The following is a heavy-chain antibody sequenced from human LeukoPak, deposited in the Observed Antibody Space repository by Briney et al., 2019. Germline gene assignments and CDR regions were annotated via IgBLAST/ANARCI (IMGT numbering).Heavy chain of an antibody. CDR1: GYTFTSYG. CDR3: ARGGYSSGWYGYYYGMDV. D-gene: IGHD6-19*01. CDR2: MNPNSGNT. Sequence: ASVKVSCKASGYTFTSYGISWVRQAPGQGLEWMGWMNPNSGNTGYAQKFQGRVTMTRNTSISTAYMELSSLRSEDTAVYYCARGGYSSGWYGYYYGMDVWGQGTTVTVSS. V-gene: IGHV1-8*02. J-gene: IGHJ6*02.